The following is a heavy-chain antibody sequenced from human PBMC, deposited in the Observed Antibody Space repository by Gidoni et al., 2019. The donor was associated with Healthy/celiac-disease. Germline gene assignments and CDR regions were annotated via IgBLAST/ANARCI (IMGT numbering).Heavy chain of an antibody. CDR1: GFTFSSYG. V-gene: IGHV3-30*18. Sequence: QVQLVESGGGVVQPGRSLRLSCAASGFTFSSYGMHWVRQAPGKGLEWVAVISYDGSNKYYADSVKGRFTISRDNSKNTLYLQMNSLRAEDTAVYYCAKPHYGDPSDYYFDYWGQGTLVTVSS. CDR3: AKPHYGDPSDYYFDY. J-gene: IGHJ4*02. CDR2: ISYDGSNK. D-gene: IGHD4-17*01.